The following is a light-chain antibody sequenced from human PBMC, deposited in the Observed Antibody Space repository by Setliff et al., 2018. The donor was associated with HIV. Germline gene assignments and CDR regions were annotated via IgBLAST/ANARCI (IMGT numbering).Light chain of an antibody. V-gene: IGLV2-14*03. J-gene: IGLJ1*01. CDR2: DVS. CDR1: TSVVGGFHY. Sequence: QSALTQPASVSGSPGQSITIPCTGGTSVVGGFHYVSWYQQHPGRDPKLIIYDVSYRPSDVSDRFSGSKSGNTASLSISGFRAEDEADYYCSSNTRTGTYVFGAGTKVTVL. CDR3: SSNTRTGTYV.